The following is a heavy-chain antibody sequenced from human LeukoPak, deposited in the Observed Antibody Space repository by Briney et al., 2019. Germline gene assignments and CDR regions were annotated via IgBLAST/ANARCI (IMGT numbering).Heavy chain of an antibody. J-gene: IGHJ5*02. CDR3: ARGFGDWGLSWFDP. CDR2: IYYSGSA. CDR1: GGSVSSGSYY. D-gene: IGHD3-10*01. V-gene: IGHV4-61*01. Sequence: PSQTLSLTCTVSGGSVSSGSYYWSRIRQPPWKGLEWIGYIYYSGSAKYNPSLKSRVTISVDTSKNQFSLKLTSVTAADTAVYYCARGFGDWGLSWFDPWGQGTLVTVSS.